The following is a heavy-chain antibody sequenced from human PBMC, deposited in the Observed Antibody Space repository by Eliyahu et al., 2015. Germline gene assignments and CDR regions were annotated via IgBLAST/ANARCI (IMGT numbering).Heavy chain of an antibody. CDR1: GFTFSSYA. D-gene: IGHD6-13*01. CDR3: AKHSSSWYHYFDY. CDR2: ISGSGGST. V-gene: IGHV3-23*01. Sequence: EVQLLESGGGLVQPGGSLRLSCAASGFTFSSYAMXWVRQAPGKGLEGVSAISGSGGSTYYADSVKGRFTISRDNSKNTLYLQMNSLRAEDTAVYYCAKHSSSWYHYFDYWGQGTLVTVSS. J-gene: IGHJ4*02.